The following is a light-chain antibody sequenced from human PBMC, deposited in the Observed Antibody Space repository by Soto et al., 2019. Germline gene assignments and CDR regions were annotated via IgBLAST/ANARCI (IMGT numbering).Light chain of an antibody. Sequence: DIQMTQSPSSLSASVGDRVTITCRASESISIYLNWYQQKPGKAPNLLIYTASSLQSGVPSRFSGTGSGTDFTLTINSLQPEDFATYYCQQSYSNTRRTFGQGTKVELK. CDR3: QQSYSNTRRT. V-gene: IGKV1-39*01. CDR1: ESISIY. J-gene: IGKJ1*01. CDR2: TAS.